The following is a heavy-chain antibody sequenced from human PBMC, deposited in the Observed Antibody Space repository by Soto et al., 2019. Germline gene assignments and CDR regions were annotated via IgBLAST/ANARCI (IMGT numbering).Heavy chain of an antibody. J-gene: IGHJ4*02. CDR3: AIATHGTSYFDY. V-gene: IGHV5-51*01. D-gene: IGHD6-13*01. CDR2: IYPGDSDT. CDR1: GYSFTSYW. Sequence: GESLKISCKGSGYSFTSYWIGWVRQMPGKGLEWMGSIYPGDSDTSYSPSFQGHVTISADKSINTDYLQWSSLRASDTGIVYCAIATHGTSYFDYLGQGTLVTVSS.